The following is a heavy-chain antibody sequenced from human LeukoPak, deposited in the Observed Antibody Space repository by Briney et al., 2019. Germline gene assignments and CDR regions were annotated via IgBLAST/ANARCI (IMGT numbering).Heavy chain of an antibody. D-gene: IGHD5-18*01. CDR2: INPNSGGT. J-gene: IGHJ4*02. V-gene: IGHV1-2*02. CDR3: ARDAGYSYPLD. Sequence: ASVKVSCKASGYTFTRYYMHWVRQAPGQGLEWMGWINPNSGGTNYVQKFQGRVSMTRDTSISTAYMELSRLRSDDTAVYYCARDAGYSYPLDWGQGTLVTVSS. CDR1: GYTFTRYY.